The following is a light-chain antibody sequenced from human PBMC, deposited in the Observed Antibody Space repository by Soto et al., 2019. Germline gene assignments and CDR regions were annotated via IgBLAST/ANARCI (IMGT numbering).Light chain of an antibody. Sequence: QAVLTQSPSASASLGASVKLTCTLSSGHSSYAIAWHQQQPEKGPRYLMKLNSDGSHSKGDGIPDRFSGFSSGAERYLTISSLQSEDEADYYWQTCGTGIHVVFGGGTKLTVL. CDR2: LNSDGSH. CDR1: SGHSSYA. CDR3: QTCGTGIHVV. J-gene: IGLJ2*01. V-gene: IGLV4-69*01.